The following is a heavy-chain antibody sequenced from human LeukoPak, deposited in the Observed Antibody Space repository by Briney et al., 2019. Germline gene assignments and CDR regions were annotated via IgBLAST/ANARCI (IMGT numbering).Heavy chain of an antibody. CDR3: ARDRGGAKFDY. CDR2: IYPSGNT. V-gene: IGHV4-4*07. Sequence: SETLSLTCTVSGGSITSYYWSWMRQPAGKGLEWIGRIYPSGNTNFNPSLKSRVTMSVDTSKNQFSLNLSAVTAADTAIYYRARDRGGAKFDYWGPGTLVTVSS. J-gene: IGHJ4*02. D-gene: IGHD3-3*01. CDR1: GGSITSYY.